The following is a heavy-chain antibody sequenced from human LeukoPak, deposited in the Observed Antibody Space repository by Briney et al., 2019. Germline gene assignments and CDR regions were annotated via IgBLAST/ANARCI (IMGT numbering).Heavy chain of an antibody. CDR3: ARGNLRKRNSVAWFDP. CDR2: IYYSGST. J-gene: IGHJ5*02. D-gene: IGHD4-23*01. CDR1: GGSISSYY. Sequence: PSETLPLTCTVSGGSISSYYWSWIRQPPGKGLEWIGYIYYSGSTNYNPSLKSRVTISVDTSKNQFSLKLSSVTAADTAVYYCARGNLRKRNSVAWFDPWGQGTLVTVSS. V-gene: IGHV4-59*01.